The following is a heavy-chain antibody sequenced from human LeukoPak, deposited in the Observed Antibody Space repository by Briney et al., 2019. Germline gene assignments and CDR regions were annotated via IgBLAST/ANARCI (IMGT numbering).Heavy chain of an antibody. Sequence: ASVKVSCKASGYTFTSYGISWVRQAPGQGLEWMGWISAYNGNTNYAQKLQGRVTMTTDTSTSTAYMELRSLRADDTAVYYSARESRGGYSSGWFIISPHYFDYWGQGTLVTVSS. CDR1: GYTFTSYG. V-gene: IGHV1-18*01. CDR3: ARESRGGYSSGWFIISPHYFDY. J-gene: IGHJ4*02. D-gene: IGHD6-19*01. CDR2: ISAYNGNT.